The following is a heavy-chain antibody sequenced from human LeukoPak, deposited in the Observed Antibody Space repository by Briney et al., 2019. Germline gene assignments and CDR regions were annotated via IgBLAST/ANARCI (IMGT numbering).Heavy chain of an antibody. V-gene: IGHV3-21*01. CDR1: GFTFSSYA. Sequence: GGSLRLSCAASGFTFSSYAMHWVRQAPGKGLEWVSSISSSSYIYYADSVKGRFTISRDNAKNSLYLQMNSLRAEDTAVYYCARGYDYFDYWGQGTLVTVSS. D-gene: IGHD1-14*01. CDR3: ARGYDYFDY. J-gene: IGHJ4*02. CDR2: ISSSSYI.